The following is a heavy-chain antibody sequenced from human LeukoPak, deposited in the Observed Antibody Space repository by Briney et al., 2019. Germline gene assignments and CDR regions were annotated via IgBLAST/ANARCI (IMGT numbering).Heavy chain of an antibody. CDR1: GFTFISYS. J-gene: IGHJ6*02. CDR3: ARATFHCSGGSCYSCYYYGMDV. D-gene: IGHD2-15*01. Sequence: GGSLRLSCEASGFTFISYSMNWVRQAPGKGLEWVSVISSSSSSMYYADSVKGRFTISRDNAKNSLYLQMNSLRAEDTAVYYCARATFHCSGGSCYSCYYYGMDVWGQGTTVTVSS. CDR2: ISSSSSSM. V-gene: IGHV3-21*01.